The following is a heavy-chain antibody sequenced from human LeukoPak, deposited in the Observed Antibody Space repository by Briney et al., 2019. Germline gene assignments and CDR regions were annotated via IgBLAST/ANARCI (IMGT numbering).Heavy chain of an antibody. V-gene: IGHV4-59*01. J-gene: IGHJ4*02. Sequence: SETLSLTCTVSGGSISSYSWSWIRQPPGKGLEWIGYIYYSGSTNYNPSLKSRVTISVDMSKNQFSLKLSSVTAADTAVYYCATHPPKVCTGGSCTDYWGQGTLVTGSS. CDR2: IYYSGST. CDR3: ATHPPKVCTGGSCTDY. CDR1: GGSISSYS. D-gene: IGHD2-15*01.